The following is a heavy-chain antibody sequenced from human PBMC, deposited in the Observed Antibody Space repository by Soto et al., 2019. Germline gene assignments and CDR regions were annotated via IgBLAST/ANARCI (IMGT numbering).Heavy chain of an antibody. CDR3: AKGSDYGDYFDY. J-gene: IGHJ4*02. V-gene: IGHV3-23*01. D-gene: IGHD4-17*01. CDR2: ISGSVGST. Sequence: GGSLRLSCAASGFTFSSYAMSWVRQAPGKGLEWVSGISGSVGSTYYADSVKGRFTISRDNSKNALYLQINSLRADDTAVYYCAKGSDYGDYFDYWGQGTLVTVSS. CDR1: GFTFSSYA.